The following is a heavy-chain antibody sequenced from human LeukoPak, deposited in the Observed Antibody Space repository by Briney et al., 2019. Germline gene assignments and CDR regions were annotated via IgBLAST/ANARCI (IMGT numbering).Heavy chain of an antibody. CDR3: ARDLGDEVVTATYAFDI. V-gene: IGHV4-59*12. CDR2: IYYSGST. J-gene: IGHJ3*02. CDR1: GGSISSYY. Sequence: SETLSLTCTVSGGSISSYYWSWIRQPPGKGLEWIGYIYYSGSTNYNPSLKSRVIISVDTSKNQFSLKLSSVTAADTAVYYCARDLGDEVVTATYAFDIWGQGTMVTVSS. D-gene: IGHD2-21*02.